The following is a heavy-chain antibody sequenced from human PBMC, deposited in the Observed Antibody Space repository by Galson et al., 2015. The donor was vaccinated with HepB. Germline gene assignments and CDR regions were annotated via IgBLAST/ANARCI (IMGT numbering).Heavy chain of an antibody. J-gene: IGHJ6*02. D-gene: IGHD2-2*01. CDR2: IWYDGSNK. CDR3: ARGYCSSTSCYLSWNYYGMDV. CDR1: GFTFSNYG. Sequence: SLRLSCAASGFTFSNYGMHWARQAPGKGLEWVAVIWYDGSNKYYADSVKGRFTISRDNSKNTLYLQMNSLRVEDTAVYYSARGYCSSTSCYLSWNYYGMDVWGQGTTVTVSS. V-gene: IGHV3-33*01.